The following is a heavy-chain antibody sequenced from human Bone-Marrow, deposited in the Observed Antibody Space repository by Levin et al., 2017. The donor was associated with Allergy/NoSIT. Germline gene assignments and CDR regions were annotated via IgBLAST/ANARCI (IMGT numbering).Heavy chain of an antibody. V-gene: IGHV3-48*01. D-gene: IGHD3-22*01. J-gene: IGHJ4*02. Sequence: GGSLRLSCAASGFTFSSYSMNWVRQAPGKGLEWVSYISSSGSTIYYADSVKGRFTISRDNAKNSLDLQMNSLRAEDTAVYYCARDPPFYYESSGSDYWGQGTRVTVSS. CDR3: ARDPPFYYESSGSDY. CDR2: ISSSGSTI. CDR1: GFTFSSYS.